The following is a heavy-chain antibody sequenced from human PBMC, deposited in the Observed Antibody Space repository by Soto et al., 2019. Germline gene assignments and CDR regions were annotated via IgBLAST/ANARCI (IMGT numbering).Heavy chain of an antibody. V-gene: IGHV1-58*01. Sequence: SVKVSCKASGFTFTSSAVQWVRQARGQRLEWIGWIVVGSGNTNYAQKFQERVTITRDMSTSTAYMELSSLRSEDTAVYYFAESSSGYLTFFYYWGQRSLVTGSS. CDR1: GFTFTSSA. CDR3: AESSSGYLTFFYY. D-gene: IGHD3-22*01. CDR2: IVVGSGNT. J-gene: IGHJ4*02.